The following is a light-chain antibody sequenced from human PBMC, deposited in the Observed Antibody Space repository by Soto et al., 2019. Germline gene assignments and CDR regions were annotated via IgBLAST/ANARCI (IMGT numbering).Light chain of an antibody. CDR1: QSISSS. CDR3: QQSYSTPRT. V-gene: IGKV1-39*01. Sequence: DIQMTQSPSSLPSSVGDRVTITCRASQSISSSLNWYQQKPGKAPKLLIYAASSLQSGVPSRFSGSGSGTDFTLTISSLQPEDFATYYCQQSYSTPRTFGQGTKVDIK. J-gene: IGKJ1*01. CDR2: AAS.